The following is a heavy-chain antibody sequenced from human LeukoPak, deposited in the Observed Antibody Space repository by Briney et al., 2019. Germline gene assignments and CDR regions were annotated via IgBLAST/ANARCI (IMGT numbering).Heavy chain of an antibody. Sequence: PSETLSLTCTVSGAFISSYYWSWIRQPPGKGLEWIGYIYYRGSTNYNPSLKSRVTLSVDTSKNQFSLKLSSVTAADTAVYYCASGPYPAAGTDHQFDYWGQGTLVTVSS. CDR3: ASGPYPAAGTDHQFDY. J-gene: IGHJ4*02. D-gene: IGHD6-25*01. V-gene: IGHV4-59*01. CDR2: IYYRGST. CDR1: GAFISSYY.